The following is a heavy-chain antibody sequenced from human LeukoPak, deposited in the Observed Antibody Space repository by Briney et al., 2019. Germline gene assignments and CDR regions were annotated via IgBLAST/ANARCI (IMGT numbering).Heavy chain of an antibody. V-gene: IGHV3-30-3*01. CDR2: ISYDGSNK. J-gene: IGHJ6*02. D-gene: IGHD3-9*01. CDR3: ALGTTYYDISRPMDV. CDR1: GFTFSSYA. Sequence: GRSLRLSCAVSGFTFSSYAMHWVRQAPGKGREGVAVISYDGSNKYYADSVKGRFTISRDNSKNTLYLQMNSLRAEDTAVYYCALGTTYYDISRPMDVWGQGTTVTVSS.